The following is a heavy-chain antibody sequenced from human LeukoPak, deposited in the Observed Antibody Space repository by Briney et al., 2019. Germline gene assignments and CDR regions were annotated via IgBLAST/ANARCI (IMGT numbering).Heavy chain of an antibody. CDR3: AKDYYDSSGYYPPLFDY. D-gene: IGHD3-22*01. CDR1: GFTFDDYA. V-gene: IGHV3-9*01. Sequence: GGSLRLSCAASGFTFDDYAMHWVRQAPGKGLEWVSGISWNSGSIGYADSVKGRFTISRDNAKNSLYLQMNSLRAEDKALYYCAKDYYDSSGYYPPLFDYWGQGTLVTVSS. J-gene: IGHJ4*02. CDR2: ISWNSGSI.